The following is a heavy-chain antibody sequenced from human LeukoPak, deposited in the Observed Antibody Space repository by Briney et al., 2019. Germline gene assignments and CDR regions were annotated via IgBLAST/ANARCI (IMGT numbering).Heavy chain of an antibody. D-gene: IGHD1-26*01. V-gene: IGHV4-39*01. J-gene: IGHJ4*02. CDR3: ARLPRWGTGQPSELPPRFYYFDY. CDR2: IYYSGST. CDR1: GGSISSSSYY. Sequence: PSETLSLTCTVSGGSISSSSYYWGWIRQPPGKGLEWIGSIYYSGSTYYNPSLKSRVTISVDTSKNQFSLKLSSVTTADTAVYYCARLPRWGTGQPSELPPRFYYFDYWGQGTLVTVSS.